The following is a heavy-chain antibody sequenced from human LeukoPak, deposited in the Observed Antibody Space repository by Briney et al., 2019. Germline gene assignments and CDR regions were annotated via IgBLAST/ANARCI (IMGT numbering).Heavy chain of an antibody. CDR2: ISGSGSTK. CDR3: ARENPDYDNSWD. J-gene: IGHJ1*01. V-gene: IGHV3-11*04. Sequence: GGSLIVSCAASGFNFSDYYMSWMRQAPGKGLEWISYISGSGSTKYYSDSVRGRFTISRDNAKNSLYLEIDRLKVDDTAVYYCARENPDYDNSWDWGQGTLVTVSS. D-gene: IGHD3-16*01. CDR1: GFNFSDYY.